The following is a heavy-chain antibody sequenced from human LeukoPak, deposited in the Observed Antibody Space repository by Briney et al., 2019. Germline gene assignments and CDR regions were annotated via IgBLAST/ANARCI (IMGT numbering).Heavy chain of an antibody. V-gene: IGHV3-30*18. Sequence: PGGSLRLSCAASGFTFSSYGMHWVRQAPGKGLEWVAVISYDGSNKYYADSVKGRFTISRDNSKNTLYLQMNSLRAEDTAVYYCAKSGGRYFDWHNYGMDVWGQGTTVTVSS. J-gene: IGHJ6*02. CDR1: GFTFSSYG. D-gene: IGHD3-9*01. CDR3: AKSGGRYFDWHNYGMDV. CDR2: ISYDGSNK.